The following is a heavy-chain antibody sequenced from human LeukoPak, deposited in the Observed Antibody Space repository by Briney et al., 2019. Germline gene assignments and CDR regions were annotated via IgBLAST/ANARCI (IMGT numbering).Heavy chain of an antibody. CDR3: AKDLLSFDYYDSSPLAE. CDR2: ISWNSGSI. CDR1: GFTFDDYA. V-gene: IGHV3-9*01. Sequence: PGGSLRLSCAASGFTFDDYAMHWVRQAPGKGLEWVSGISWNSGSIGYADSVKGRFTISRDNAKNSLYLQMNSLRAEDTALYYCAKDLLSFDYYDSSPLAEWGQGTLVTVSS. J-gene: IGHJ4*02. D-gene: IGHD3-22*01.